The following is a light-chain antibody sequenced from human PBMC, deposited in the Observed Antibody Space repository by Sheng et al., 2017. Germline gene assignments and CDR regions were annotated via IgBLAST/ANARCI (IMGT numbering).Light chain of an antibody. CDR3: QQSYSTPYT. J-gene: IGKJ2*01. Sequence: DIQMTQSPSSLSASVGDRVTITCRASQSISSYLNWYQQRPGKAPKLLIYAASSLQSGVPSRFTGSGAGTDFTLTISSLQPEDFETYYCQQSYSTPYTFGQGTTLEIK. V-gene: IGKV1-39*01. CDR2: AAS. CDR1: QSISSY.